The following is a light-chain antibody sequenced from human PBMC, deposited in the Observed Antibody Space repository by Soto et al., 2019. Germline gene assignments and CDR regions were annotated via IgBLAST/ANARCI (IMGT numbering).Light chain of an antibody. CDR2: EVS. J-gene: IGLJ1*01. Sequence: QSVLTQPPSVSGSPGQSVTISCTGTSSDVGSYNRVSWYQQPPGTAPKLMIYEVSNRPSGVPDRFSGSKSGNTASLTISGPQAEAEVDYYCGSYTSSSTYVFGTGPKLTVL. V-gene: IGLV2-18*02. CDR1: SSDVGSYNR. CDR3: GSYTSSSTYV.